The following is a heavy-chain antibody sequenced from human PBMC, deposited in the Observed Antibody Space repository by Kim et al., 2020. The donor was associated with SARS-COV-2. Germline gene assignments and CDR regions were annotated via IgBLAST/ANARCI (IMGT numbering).Heavy chain of an antibody. D-gene: IGHD3-16*02. CDR2: IYYSGST. CDR3: ARIEAVYDYVWGSSRQYYVDY. Sequence: SETLSLTCTVSGGSISSGGYYWSWIRQHPGKGLEWIGYIYYSGSTYYNPSLKSRVTISVDTSKNQFSLKLSSVTAADTAVYYCARIEAVYDYVWGSSRQYYVDYWGQGTLVTVSS. CDR1: GGSISSGGYY. V-gene: IGHV4-31*03. J-gene: IGHJ4*02.